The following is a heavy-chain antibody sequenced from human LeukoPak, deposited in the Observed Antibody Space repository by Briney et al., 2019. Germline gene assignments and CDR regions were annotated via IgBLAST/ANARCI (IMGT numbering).Heavy chain of an antibody. J-gene: IGHJ4*02. V-gene: IGHV4-59*01. D-gene: IGHD6-13*01. Sequence: PSETLSLTCTVSGGSISSYYWSWVRQPPGEELEWIGYIYYSGSTNYNPSLKSRVTISGDTSKNQFSLRLTYVTAADTAVYYCARGSMNSWENYFHSWGQGTLVTVSS. CDR2: IYYSGST. CDR1: GGSISSYY. CDR3: ARGSMNSWENYFHS.